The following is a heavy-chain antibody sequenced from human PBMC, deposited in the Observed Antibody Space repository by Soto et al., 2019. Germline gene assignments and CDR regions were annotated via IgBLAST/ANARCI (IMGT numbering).Heavy chain of an antibody. V-gene: IGHV3-21*01. CDR1: GFIFRTYG. D-gene: IGHD3-10*01. J-gene: IGHJ4*02. CDR2: IYSSGTFI. Sequence: EVQLVESGGGLVKPGGSLRLSCTASGFIFRTYGMTWVRQAPGKGLEWVYSIYSSGTFIYYADSVKGRFTISRDDAKNSLFLKMNSLRAEDTAVYYCGRAIGRGIIRDWGQGTLVTVSS. CDR3: GRAIGRGIIRD.